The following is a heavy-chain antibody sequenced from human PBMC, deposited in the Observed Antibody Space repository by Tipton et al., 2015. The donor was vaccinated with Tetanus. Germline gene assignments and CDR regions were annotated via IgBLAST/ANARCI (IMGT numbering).Heavy chain of an antibody. J-gene: IGHJ4*02. CDR1: GVSIRSSSYF. V-gene: IGHV4-39*01. D-gene: IGHD3-10*01. CDR2: IFYTGSR. Sequence: GLVKPSETLSLTCAVSGVSIRSSSYFWGWIRQPPGKGLEWIGHIFYTGSRHYNPSVESRVTISVDTSKNQFSLNLTSVTAADTAVYFCARGGTMVHGVILQDHFYYWGQGTLVTVSS. CDR3: ARGGTMVHGVILQDHFYY.